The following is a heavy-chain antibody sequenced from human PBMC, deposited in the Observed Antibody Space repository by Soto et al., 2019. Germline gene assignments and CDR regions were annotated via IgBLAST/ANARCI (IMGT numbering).Heavy chain of an antibody. D-gene: IGHD6-19*01. CDR1: GCSISSNDW. V-gene: IGHV4-4*02. Sequence: QVQLQESGPGLVKPSGTLSLTCSVSGCSISSNDWWSWVRQPPGKGLEWIGEIYHNGNTNYNPSLKSRVTILVDKSKNQFSLKLSSVTAADTAVYYCATKSYDSGSFDYWGQGTLVTVSS. J-gene: IGHJ4*02. CDR3: ATKSYDSGSFDY. CDR2: IYHNGNT.